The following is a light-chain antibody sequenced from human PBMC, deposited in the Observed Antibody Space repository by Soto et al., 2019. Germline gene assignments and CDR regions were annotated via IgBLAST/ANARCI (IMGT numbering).Light chain of an antibody. J-gene: IGKJ1*01. V-gene: IGKV1-39*01. CDR1: HDISTY. CDR2: TAF. Sequence: DIQMTQSPSTLSASVGDRVTITCRASHDISTYLAWYQQKPGKAPELLIYTAFTLQSGVPSRFSGGGSGTDFTLTISSLQPEDFATYYCQQSYSTPRTFGQGTKVDNK. CDR3: QQSYSTPRT.